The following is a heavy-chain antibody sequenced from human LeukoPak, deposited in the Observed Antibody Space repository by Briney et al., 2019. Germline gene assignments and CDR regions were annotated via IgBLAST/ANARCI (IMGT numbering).Heavy chain of an antibody. D-gene: IGHD3-16*01. J-gene: IGHJ4*02. CDR3: TTDWGRGGDYFDY. CDR1: GFTFSSYG. V-gene: IGHV3-15*01. Sequence: PGRSLRLSCAASGFTFSSYGMHWVRQAPGKGLEWVGRIKSKTDGGTTDYAAPVKGRFTISRDDSKNTLYLQMNSLKTEDTAVYYCTTDWGRGGDYFDYWGQGTLVTVSS. CDR2: IKSKTDGGTT.